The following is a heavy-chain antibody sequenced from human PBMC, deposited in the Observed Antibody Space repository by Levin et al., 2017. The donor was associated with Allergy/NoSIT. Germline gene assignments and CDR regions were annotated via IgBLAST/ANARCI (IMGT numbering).Heavy chain of an antibody. CDR1: GGSMRISNYY. CDR2: IYYRGNS. D-gene: IGHD1-14*01. CDR3: TRERDGNRGDGY. Sequence: PSETLSLTCVVSGGSMRISNYYWGWIRQPPGGGLEWVAAIYYRGNSHYNPSLTGRVTISLDTSKNQVSLRLSSVTAADTAVYYCTRERDGNRGDGYWGQGTLVTVSS. J-gene: IGHJ4*02. V-gene: IGHV4-39*07.